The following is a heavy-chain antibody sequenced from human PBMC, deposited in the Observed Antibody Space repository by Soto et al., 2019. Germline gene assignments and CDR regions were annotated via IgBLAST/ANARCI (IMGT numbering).Heavy chain of an antibody. V-gene: IGHV5-51*01. CDR2: IYPGDSDT. Sequence: GESLKISCKGSGYSFTSYWIGWVRQMPGKGLEWMGIIYPGDSDTRYSPSFQGQVTISADKSISTAYLQWSSLKASDTAMYYCAMCISPYYYYYGMDVWGQGTTVTVSS. CDR3: AMCISPYYYYYGMDV. J-gene: IGHJ6*02. D-gene: IGHD2-21*01. CDR1: GYSFTSYW.